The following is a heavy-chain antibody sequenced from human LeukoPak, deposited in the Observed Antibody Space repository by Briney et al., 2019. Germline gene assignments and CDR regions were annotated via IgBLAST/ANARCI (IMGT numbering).Heavy chain of an antibody. Sequence: GGSLRLSCAASGLPFHNYYMNWARQAPGKGLEGVSSIRSKDTYRSYADSVMDRFTIYSDNSKNTLYLQIDSRRAEDTAVYYCARDPAGGSGYYLDYWGQGTLVTVSS. J-gene: IGHJ4*02. D-gene: IGHD3-22*01. CDR3: ARDPAGGSGYYLDY. CDR1: GLPFHNYY. CDR2: IRSKDTYR. V-gene: IGHV3-21*01.